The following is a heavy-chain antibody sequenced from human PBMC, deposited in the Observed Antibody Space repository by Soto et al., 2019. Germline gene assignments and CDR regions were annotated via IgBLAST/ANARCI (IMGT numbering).Heavy chain of an antibody. Sequence: QVQLVQSGAEVKKPGSSVKVSCKASGGTFSSYTISWVRQAPGQGLEWMGRIIPILGIANYAQKFQGRVTITADKSTSTAYMELSSLRSEDTAVYYCARDPDPDVYYYYGMDVWGQGTTVTVSS. CDR2: IIPILGIA. V-gene: IGHV1-69*08. CDR1: GGTFSSYT. CDR3: ARDPDPDVYYYYGMDV. J-gene: IGHJ6*02.